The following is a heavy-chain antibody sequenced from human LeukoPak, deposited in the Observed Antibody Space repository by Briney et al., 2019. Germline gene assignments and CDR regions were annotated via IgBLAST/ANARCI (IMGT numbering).Heavy chain of an antibody. D-gene: IGHD4-17*01. CDR1: GFTFSSYG. Sequence: GGSLRLSCAASGFTFSSYGMHWVRQAPGKGLEWVAVIWYDGSNKYYADSVKGRFTISRDNSRNTLYLQMNSLRAEDTAVYYCARSQGGDYVNYWGQGTLVTVSS. CDR2: IWYDGSNK. V-gene: IGHV3-33*01. J-gene: IGHJ4*02. CDR3: ARSQGGDYVNY.